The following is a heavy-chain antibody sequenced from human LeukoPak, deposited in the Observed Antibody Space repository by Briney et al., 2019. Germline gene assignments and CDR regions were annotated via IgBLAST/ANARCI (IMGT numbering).Heavy chain of an antibody. V-gene: IGHV3-23*01. CDR3: ARRRRGNTVPYYYYMDV. D-gene: IGHD4-11*01. J-gene: IGHJ6*03. CDR2: ISGSGSST. CDR1: GFTFSSYD. Sequence: PGGSLRLSCAASGFTFSSYDMNWVRQAPGKGLECVSSISGSGSSTYYADSVKGRFTISRDNAKNSLYLQVNSLRADDTSLYYCARRRRGNTVPYYYYMDVWGKGPTVHVSS.